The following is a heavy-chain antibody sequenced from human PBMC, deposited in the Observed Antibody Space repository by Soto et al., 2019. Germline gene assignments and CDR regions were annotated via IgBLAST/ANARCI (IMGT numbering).Heavy chain of an antibody. D-gene: IGHD3-22*01. Sequence: GESRKISCKGSGYKFIDYWIGWVRQVPGKGLEWMGGIYPGDFGRKYSPSFQGQVTISADKSITTAYLQWSSLKASDTAIYYCARSYGGEYYDSRSYYYAYWGQGTLVTVSS. CDR1: GYKFIDYW. V-gene: IGHV5-51*01. CDR3: ARSYGGEYYDSRSYYYAY. CDR2: IYPGDFGR. J-gene: IGHJ4*02.